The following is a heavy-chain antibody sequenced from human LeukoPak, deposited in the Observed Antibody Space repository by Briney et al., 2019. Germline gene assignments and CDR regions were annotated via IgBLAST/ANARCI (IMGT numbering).Heavy chain of an antibody. CDR3: ARGRYCSADICSGGDAFDI. Sequence: SETLSLTCTVSGGSINNYYWSWMRQPAGKGLEWIGRIYTRGSTNYNPSLKSRVTMSVDTSKNQLSLKLSSVTAADTAVYYCARGRYCSADICSGGDAFDIWGQGTMVSVSS. D-gene: IGHD2-15*01. CDR1: GGSINNYY. J-gene: IGHJ3*02. CDR2: IYTRGST. V-gene: IGHV4-4*07.